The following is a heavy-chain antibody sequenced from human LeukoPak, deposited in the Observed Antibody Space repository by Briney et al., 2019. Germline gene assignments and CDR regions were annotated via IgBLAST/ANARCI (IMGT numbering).Heavy chain of an antibody. J-gene: IGHJ6*02. D-gene: IGHD2-15*01. CDR3: AKNLYCGGGSCYPSALGMDV. CDR1: GFTFSSYA. Sequence: GGSLRLSCAASGFTFSSYAMSWVRQAPGKGLEWVSSISGSGNRTYYADSVKGRFTISRDNSKNTLFLQMNSLRAEDSAVYYCAKNLYCGGGSCYPSALGMDVWGQGTTVTVSS. CDR2: ISGSGNRT. V-gene: IGHV3-23*01.